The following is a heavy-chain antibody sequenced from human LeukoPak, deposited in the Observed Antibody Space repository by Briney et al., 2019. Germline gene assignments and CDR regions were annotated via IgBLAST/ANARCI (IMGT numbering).Heavy chain of an antibody. CDR1: GYTFTSYY. CDR3: AREESETGFDY. Sequence: ASVKVSCKASGYTFTSYYMHWVRQAPGQGLEWMGIINPSGGSTSYAQKFQGRVTMTRDTSTSTVYMELSSLRSENTAVYYCAREESETGFDYWGQGTLVTVSS. V-gene: IGHV1-46*01. D-gene: IGHD1-14*01. J-gene: IGHJ4*02. CDR2: INPSGGST.